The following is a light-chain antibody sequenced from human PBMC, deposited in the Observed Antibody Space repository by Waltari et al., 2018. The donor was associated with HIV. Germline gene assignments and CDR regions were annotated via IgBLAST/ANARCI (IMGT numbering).Light chain of an antibody. V-gene: IGLV2-23*02. CDR3: CSYVGSSTWV. CDR1: SSDVGGYNY. CDR2: DVS. Sequence: QSALTQPASVSGSPGQSITISCTGTSSDVGGYNYVSWYQQHPGKAPKVMIYDVSKRPSGVSNRFSGSKSGNLASLTISGLQAEDEADYYCCSYVGSSTWVFGGGTKLTVL. J-gene: IGLJ3*02.